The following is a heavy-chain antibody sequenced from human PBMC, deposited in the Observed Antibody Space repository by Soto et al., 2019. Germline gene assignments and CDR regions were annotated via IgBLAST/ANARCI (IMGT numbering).Heavy chain of an antibody. CDR3: ARTMGGIAAAGSDF. Sequence: QVQLVQSGAEVKKPGASVKVSCKASGYTFNTYDIEWVRLATGQGLEWMGSMNPNTGSTDYAQKFQGRVTMTMTPSISTAYLELSSLRSDDTAIYYCARTMGGIAAAGSDFWGQGTLVTVSA. D-gene: IGHD6-13*01. CDR1: GYTFNTYD. V-gene: IGHV1-8*01. J-gene: IGHJ4*02. CDR2: MNPNTGST.